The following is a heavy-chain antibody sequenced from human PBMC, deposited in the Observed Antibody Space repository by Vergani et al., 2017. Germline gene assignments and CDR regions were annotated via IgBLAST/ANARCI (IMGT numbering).Heavy chain of an antibody. J-gene: IGHJ4*02. CDR3: ARVRGDGYRVGLNDY. Sequence: QVQLVQSGAEVKKPGASVKVSCKASGYTFTSYYMHWVRQAPGQGLEWMGIINPSGGSTSYAQKFQGRVTMTRDTSTSTVYMELSSLRSEDTAVYYCARVRGDGYRVGLNDYWGQGTLVTVSS. D-gene: IGHD5-24*01. V-gene: IGHV1-46*01. CDR2: INPSGGST. CDR1: GYTFTSYY.